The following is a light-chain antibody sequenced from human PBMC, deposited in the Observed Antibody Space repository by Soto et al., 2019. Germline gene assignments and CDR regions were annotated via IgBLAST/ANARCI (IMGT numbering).Light chain of an antibody. J-gene: IGLJ1*01. CDR1: CSDVGGYNY. CDR2: EVS. Sequence: SVLTQPASVSGSPGQSITISCTGTCSDVGGYNYVSWYQQHPGKAPKLMIYEVSNRPSGVSNRFSGSKSGNTASLTISGLQAEDEADYYCSSYTSSSTLVFGTGTKVTVL. V-gene: IGLV2-14*01. CDR3: SSYTSSSTLV.